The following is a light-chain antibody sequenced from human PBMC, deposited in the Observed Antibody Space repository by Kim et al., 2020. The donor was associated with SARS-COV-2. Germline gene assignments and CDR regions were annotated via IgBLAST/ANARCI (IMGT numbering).Light chain of an antibody. CDR1: QRISTY. CDR3: QQSHTTPLLT. J-gene: IGKJ4*01. Sequence: DIQMTQSPSSLAASVGDRVTIACRASQRISTYLNWYQQKPGKAPKLLIYAASTLQSGVPSRFSGCGSGTDFTLTISSLQPEDFATYYCQQSHTTPLLTFGGGTKVDIK. V-gene: IGKV1-39*01. CDR2: AAS.